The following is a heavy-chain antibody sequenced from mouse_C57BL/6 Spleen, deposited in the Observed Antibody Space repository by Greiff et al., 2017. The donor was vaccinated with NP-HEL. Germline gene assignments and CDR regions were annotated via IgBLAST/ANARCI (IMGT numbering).Heavy chain of an antibody. CDR3: ARAYYGSSPPLDY. Sequence: VQLKQSGAELVKPGASVKLSCTASGFNIKDYYMHWVKQRIDQGLEWIGRIDPEDGDTNYAPKFQGKATITADTSSNTAYLQLSSLTSEDTAVYYCARAYYGSSPPLDYWGQGTTLTVSS. CDR1: GFNIKDYY. J-gene: IGHJ2*01. CDR2: IDPEDGDT. V-gene: IGHV14-2*01. D-gene: IGHD1-1*01.